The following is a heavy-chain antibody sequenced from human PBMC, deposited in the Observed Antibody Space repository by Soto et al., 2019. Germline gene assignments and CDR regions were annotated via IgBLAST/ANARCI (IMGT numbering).Heavy chain of an antibody. D-gene: IGHD1-26*01. J-gene: IGHJ4*02. CDR2: ISYDGSNK. CDR3: AKDTGGSYYWAGYFDY. Sequence: QVQLVESGGGVVQPGRSLRLSCAASGFTFSSYGMHWVRQAPGKGLEGVAVISYDGSNKYYADSVKGRFTISRDNSKNQLYLQMNSLRAEDTAVYYCAKDTGGSYYWAGYFDYWGQGTLVTVSS. CDR1: GFTFSSYG. V-gene: IGHV3-30*18.